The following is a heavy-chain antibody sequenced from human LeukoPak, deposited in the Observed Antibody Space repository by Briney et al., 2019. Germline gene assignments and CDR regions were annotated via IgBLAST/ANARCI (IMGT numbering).Heavy chain of an antibody. CDR1: GFTFSSYW. CDR2: IKSDGSNT. Sequence: GGSLRLSCAASGFTFSSYWMHWVRQAPGKGLVWVSRIKSDGSNTNYANSVKGRFTISRDNAKNTLHLQMNSLRAEDTAVYYCARGGYYGSGRYYFDSWGQGTLVTVSS. D-gene: IGHD3-3*01. CDR3: ARGGYYGSGRYYFDS. J-gene: IGHJ4*02. V-gene: IGHV3-74*01.